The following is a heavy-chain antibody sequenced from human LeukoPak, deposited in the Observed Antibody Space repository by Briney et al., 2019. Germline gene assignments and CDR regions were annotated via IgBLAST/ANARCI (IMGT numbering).Heavy chain of an antibody. CDR3: ARGPVVPAAMAYGMDV. J-gene: IGHJ6*04. CDR1: GGSISSGDYY. D-gene: IGHD2-2*01. CDR2: IYYSGST. V-gene: IGHV4-30-4*01. Sequence: SQTLSPTCTVSGGSISSGDYYWSWIRQPPGKGLEWIGYIYYSGSTYYNPSLKSRVTISVDTSKNQFSLKLSSVTAADTAVYYCARGPVVPAAMAYGMDVWGKGTTVTVSS.